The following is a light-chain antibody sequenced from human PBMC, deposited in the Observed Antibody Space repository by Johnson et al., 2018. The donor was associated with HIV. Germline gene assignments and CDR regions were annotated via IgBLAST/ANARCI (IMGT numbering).Light chain of an antibody. V-gene: IGLV1-51*02. J-gene: IGLJ1*01. CDR1: SSNIGNNY. CDR2: ENS. CDR3: GTWDNSLSAHFV. Sequence: QSVLTQPPSVSAAPGQKVTISCSGGSSNIGNNYVSWYQQLPRAAPKLLIYENSKRPSGIPDRFSGSKSGTSATLDITGLQTGDEADYYCGTWDNSLSAHFVFGSGTKSTVL.